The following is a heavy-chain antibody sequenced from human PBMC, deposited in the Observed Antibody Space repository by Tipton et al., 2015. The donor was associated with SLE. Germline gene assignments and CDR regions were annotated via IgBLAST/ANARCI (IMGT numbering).Heavy chain of an antibody. Sequence: SLRLSCAASGFTFSNYAMSWVRQAPGKGLEWVSGISGSGSSTYYADSVKGRFSISRDNSKNTLYLQMNSLRAEDTAVYYCARECVVAAAGPCDAFDIWGQGTMVTVSS. D-gene: IGHD6-13*01. CDR3: ARECVVAAAGPCDAFDI. CDR2: ISGSGSST. CDR1: GFTFSNYA. V-gene: IGHV3-23*01. J-gene: IGHJ3*02.